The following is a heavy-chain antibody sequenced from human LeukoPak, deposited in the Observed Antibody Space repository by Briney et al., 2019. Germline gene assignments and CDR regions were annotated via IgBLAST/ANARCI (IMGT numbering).Heavy chain of an antibody. D-gene: IGHD2-2*01. CDR1: GYTFTSYG. CDR3: ARAGGPPYCSSTSCYAALDAFDI. J-gene: IGHJ3*02. CDR2: ISAYNGNT. V-gene: IGHV1-18*01. Sequence: ASVKVSCKASGYTFTSYGISWARQAPGQGLEWMGWISAYNGNTDYAQKFQGRVSMTTDTSTSTAYMELRSLRSDDTAVYYCARAGGPPYCSSTSCYAALDAFDIWGQGTMVTVSS.